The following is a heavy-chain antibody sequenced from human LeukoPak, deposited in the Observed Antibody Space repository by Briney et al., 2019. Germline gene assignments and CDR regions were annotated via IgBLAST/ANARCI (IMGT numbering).Heavy chain of an antibody. J-gene: IGHJ4*02. CDR1: GFTFSSYA. V-gene: IGHV3-23*01. Sequence: GESLRLSCAASGFTFSSYAMSWVRQAPGKGLEWVSAISGSGGSTYYADSVKGRFTISRDNSKNTLYLQMNSLRAEDAAVYYLSEVFGYYFDFWGQGTLGTVSS. CDR2: ISGSGGST. D-gene: IGHD1-14*01. CDR3: SEVFGYYFDF.